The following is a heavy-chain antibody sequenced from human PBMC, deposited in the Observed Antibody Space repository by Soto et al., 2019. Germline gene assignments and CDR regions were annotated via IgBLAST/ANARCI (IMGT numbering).Heavy chain of an antibody. J-gene: IGHJ5*02. V-gene: IGHV3-7*03. D-gene: IGHD1-26*01. CDR1: GFTFSSYW. CDR3: ARDTRGVGATGLWFDP. CDR2: IKQDGSEK. Sequence: EVQLVESGGGLVQPGGSLRLSCAAYGFTFSSYWMSWVRQAPGKGLEWVANIKQDGSEKYYVDSVKGRFTISRDNAKKSLYLQMNSLRAEDTAVYYCARDTRGVGATGLWFDPWGQGTLVTVSS.